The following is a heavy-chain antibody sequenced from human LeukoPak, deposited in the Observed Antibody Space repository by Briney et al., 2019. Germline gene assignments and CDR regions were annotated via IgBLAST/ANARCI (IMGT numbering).Heavy chain of an antibody. CDR2: IYSSGST. V-gene: IGHV4-39*07. J-gene: IGHJ4*02. D-gene: IGHD2-15*01. CDR1: GGSISSSSYY. Sequence: PSETLSLTCTVSGGSISSSSYYWGWVRQPPGKGLEWIGAIYSSGSTYYNPPLKSRVTISVDTSKNQFSLKLSSVTAADTAVYYCARDMSIVVVVAAKGFDYWGQGTLVTVSS. CDR3: ARDMSIVVVVAAKGFDY.